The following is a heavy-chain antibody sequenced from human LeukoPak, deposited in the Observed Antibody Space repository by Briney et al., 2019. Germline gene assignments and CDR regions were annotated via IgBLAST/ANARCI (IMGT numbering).Heavy chain of an antibody. J-gene: IGHJ6*02. CDR3: ARDLPYYYDSSGYPYGMDV. CDR1: GYTFTSYA. CDR2: INAGNGNT. D-gene: IGHD3-22*01. V-gene: IGHV1-3*01. Sequence: ASVKVSCKASGYTFTSYAMHWVRQAPGQRLEWMGWINAGNGNTKYSQKFQGRVTITRDTSASTAYMELSSLRSEDTAVYYCARDLPYYYDSSGYPYGMDVWGQGTTVTVPS.